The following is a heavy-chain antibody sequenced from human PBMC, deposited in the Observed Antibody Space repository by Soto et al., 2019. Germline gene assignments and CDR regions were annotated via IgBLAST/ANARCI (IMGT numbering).Heavy chain of an antibody. D-gene: IGHD1-26*01. J-gene: IGHJ5*02. Sequence: GGSLRLSCAASGFTFSSYAMSWVRQAPGKGLEWVSAISGSGGSTYYADSVKGRFTISRDNSKNTLYLQMNSLRAEDTAVYYCAKDLRSGSFPPWFDPWGQGTLVTVSS. CDR1: GFTFSSYA. V-gene: IGHV3-23*01. CDR3: AKDLRSGSFPPWFDP. CDR2: ISGSGGST.